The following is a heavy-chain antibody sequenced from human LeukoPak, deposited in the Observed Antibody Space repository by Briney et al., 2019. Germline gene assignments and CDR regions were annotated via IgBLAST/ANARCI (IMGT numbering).Heavy chain of an antibody. CDR2: IKSKTDGGTT. CDR3: TSRWGYSSSWSPFDY. V-gene: IGHV3-15*01. CDR1: GFTFSNAW. D-gene: IGHD6-13*01. Sequence: GGSLRLSCAASGFTFSNAWMSWVRQAPGKGPEWVGRIKSKTDGGTTDYAAPVKGRFTISRDDSKNTLYLQMNSLKTEDTAVYYCTSRWGYSSSWSPFDYWGQGTLVTVSS. J-gene: IGHJ4*02.